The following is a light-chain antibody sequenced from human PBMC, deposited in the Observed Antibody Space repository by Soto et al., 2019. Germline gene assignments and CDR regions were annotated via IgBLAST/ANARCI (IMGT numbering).Light chain of an antibody. CDR3: QAWDSSTPPGLV. CDR2: QDS. CDR1: KLGDKY. J-gene: IGLJ2*01. V-gene: IGLV3-1*01. Sequence: SYELTQPPSVSVSPGQTASITCSGDKLGDKYACWYQQKPGQSPVLVIYQDSKRPSGIPERFSGSNSGNTATLTISGTQAMDEADYYCQAWDSSTPPGLVFGGGTKLTVL.